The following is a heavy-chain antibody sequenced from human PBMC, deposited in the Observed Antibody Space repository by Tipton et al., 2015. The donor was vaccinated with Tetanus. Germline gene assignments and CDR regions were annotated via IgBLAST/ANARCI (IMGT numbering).Heavy chain of an antibody. V-gene: IGHV4-59*01. CDR3: ARGYNGYDILTAYPHYFDS. J-gene: IGHJ4*02. Sequence: TLSLTCTVSGGSMRSYYWSWIRQPPGKGLEWIGYIYYSGSTNYNSSLTSRVTISVDTSKNQFSLKLSSVTAADTAVYYCARGYNGYDILTAYPHYFDSWGQGTLVTVSS. CDR2: IYYSGST. D-gene: IGHD3-9*01. CDR1: GGSMRSYY.